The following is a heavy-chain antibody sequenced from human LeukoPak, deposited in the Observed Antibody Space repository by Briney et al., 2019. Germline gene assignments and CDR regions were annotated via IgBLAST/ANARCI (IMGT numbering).Heavy chain of an antibody. D-gene: IGHD3-16*01. J-gene: IGHJ3*01. CDR3: AKWGAGGDFDV. CDR2: IDPSDSYT. V-gene: IGHV5-10-1*01. CDR1: GYSFTTDW. Sequence: NPGESLKISCKGSGYSFTTDWISWVRQMPGKGLEWMGRIDPSDSYTNYSPSFQGHVTISADTSISTAYLKWSSLKASDTAMYYCAKWGAGGDFDVWGQGTMVTVSS.